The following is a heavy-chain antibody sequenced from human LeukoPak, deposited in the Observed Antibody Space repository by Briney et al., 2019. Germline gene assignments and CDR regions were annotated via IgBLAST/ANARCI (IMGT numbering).Heavy chain of an antibody. D-gene: IGHD3-22*01. CDR1: RFPFNNSG. V-gene: IGHV3-30*18. CDR3: AKAGPYYDSSGYSH. J-gene: IGHJ4*02. CDR2: ISYDGSNK. Sequence: GGSLRLSCAASRFPFNNSGMHWVRQAPGKGLEWVAVISYDGSNKYYADSVKGRFTISRDNSKNTLYLQMNSLRAEDTAVYYCAKAGPYYDSSGYSHWGQGTLVTVSS.